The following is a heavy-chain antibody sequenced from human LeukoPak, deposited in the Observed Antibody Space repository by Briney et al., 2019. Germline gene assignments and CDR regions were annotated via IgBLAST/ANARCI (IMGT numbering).Heavy chain of an antibody. CDR1: GFTFSSYG. Sequence: PGGSLRLSCAASGFTFSSYGMHWVRQAPGKGLEWVAFIRYDGSNKYYADSVKGRFTISRDNSKNTLYLQMNSLRAEDTAVYYCASGHDYGGNSHMDVWGKGTTVTVSS. D-gene: IGHD4-23*01. J-gene: IGHJ6*03. V-gene: IGHV3-30*02. CDR2: IRYDGSNK. CDR3: ASGHDYGGNSHMDV.